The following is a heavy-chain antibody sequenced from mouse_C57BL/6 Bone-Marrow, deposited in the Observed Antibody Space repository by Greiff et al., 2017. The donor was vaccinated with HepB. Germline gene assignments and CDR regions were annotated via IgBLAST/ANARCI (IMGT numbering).Heavy chain of an antibody. CDR1: GFTFSSYA. J-gene: IGHJ3*01. D-gene: IGHD1-1*01. V-gene: IGHV5-9-1*02. CDR3: TRDLLLQAFAY. Sequence: EVQRVESGEGLVKPGGSLKLSCAASGFTFSSYAMSWVRQTPEKRLEWVAYISSGGDYIYYADTVKGRFTISRDNARNTLYLQMSSLKSEDTAMYYCTRDLLLQAFAYWGQGTLVTVSA. CDR2: ISSGGDYI.